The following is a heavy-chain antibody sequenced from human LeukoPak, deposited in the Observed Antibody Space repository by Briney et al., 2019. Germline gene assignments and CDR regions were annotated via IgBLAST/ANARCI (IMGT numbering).Heavy chain of an antibody. Sequence: SETLSLTCTVSSGSISSGGYYWSWIRQHPGKGLEWIGYIYYSGSTYYNPSLKSRVTISVDTSKNQFSLKLSSVTAADTAVYYCASKVLSTGDGYKYGTDYWGQGTLVTVSS. V-gene: IGHV4-31*03. J-gene: IGHJ4*02. CDR1: SGSISSGGYY. CDR3: ASKVLSTGDGYKYGTDY. CDR2: IYYSGST. D-gene: IGHD5-24*01.